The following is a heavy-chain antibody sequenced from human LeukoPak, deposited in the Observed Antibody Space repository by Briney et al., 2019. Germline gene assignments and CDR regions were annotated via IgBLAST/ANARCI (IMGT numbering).Heavy chain of an antibody. CDR1: GGSISSYY. D-gene: IGHD3-22*01. CDR2: IYYSGST. J-gene: IGHJ4*02. V-gene: IGHV4-59*08. CDR3: ARQGDSSGYSFDH. Sequence: SETLSLTCTVSGGSISSYYWSWIRQPPGKGLEWIGYIYYSGSTNYNPSLKSRVTISVDTSKNQFSLKLSSVTAADTAVYYCARQGDSSGYSFDHWGQGTLVTVSS.